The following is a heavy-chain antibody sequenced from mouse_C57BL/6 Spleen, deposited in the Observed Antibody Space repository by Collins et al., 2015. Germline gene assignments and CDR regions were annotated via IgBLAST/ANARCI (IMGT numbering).Heavy chain of an antibody. CDR1: GYAFTNYL. CDR3: AREGAYYDYAMDY. D-gene: IGHD2-10*01. CDR2: INPGSGGT. V-gene: IGHV1-54*01. J-gene: IGHJ4*01. Sequence: QVQLQQSGAELVRPGTSVKVSCKASGYAFTNYLIEWVKQRPGQGLEWIGVINPGSGGTNYNEKFKGKATLTADKSSGTAYMQLSSLTSEDSAVYFCAREGAYYDYAMDYWGQGTSVTVSS.